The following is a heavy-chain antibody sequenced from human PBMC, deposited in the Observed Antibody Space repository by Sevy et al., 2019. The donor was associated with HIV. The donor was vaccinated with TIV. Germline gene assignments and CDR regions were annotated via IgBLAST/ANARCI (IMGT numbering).Heavy chain of an antibody. D-gene: IGHD2-8*02. CDR2: INYTEST. V-gene: IGHV4-59*11. CDR3: PRDFGYGYWHAFHI. J-gene: IGHJ3*02. CDR1: GGSLSSHY. Sequence: AESLSLTCSVSGGSLSSHYWSWIRQPPGKGLERIGYINYTESTNSSPTLKSLVTIALDTSKNQVSLKLRSVSAADTAVYYCPRDFGYGYWHAFHIWGQGTMVSVSS.